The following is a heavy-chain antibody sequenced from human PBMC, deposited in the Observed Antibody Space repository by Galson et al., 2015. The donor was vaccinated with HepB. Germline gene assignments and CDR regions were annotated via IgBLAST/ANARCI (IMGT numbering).Heavy chain of an antibody. CDR1: GDSVSSSSAT. D-gene: IGHD1-1*01. J-gene: IGHJ3*02. CDR2: TYYRSRWSN. Sequence: CAISGDSVSSSSATWVWIRQSPSRGLEWLGRTYYRSRWSNDYAPSVKSRITINPDTSKNQFSLQLNSVTPKDTAVYYCARENTNFLAAFDIWGQGTVVTVSS. V-gene: IGHV6-1*01. CDR3: ARENTNFLAAFDI.